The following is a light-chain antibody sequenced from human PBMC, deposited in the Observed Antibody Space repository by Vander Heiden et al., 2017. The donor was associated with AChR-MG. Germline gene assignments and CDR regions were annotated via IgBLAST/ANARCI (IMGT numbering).Light chain of an antibody. J-gene: IGKJ1*01. CDR3: MQALQTPPWT. V-gene: IGKV2-28*01. CDR1: QSLLHSNGYNY. CDR2: LGS. Sequence: IVMTQSPLSLPVTPGEPASISCRSSQSLLHSNGYNYLDWYLQKPEQSPQLLIYLGSNRAAGVPDRFSGSGSGTDFTLKISRVEAEDVGVYYCMQALQTPPWTFGQGTKVEIK.